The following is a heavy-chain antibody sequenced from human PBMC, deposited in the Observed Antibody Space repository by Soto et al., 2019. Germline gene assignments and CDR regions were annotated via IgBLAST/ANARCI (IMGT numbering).Heavy chain of an antibody. V-gene: IGHV6-1*01. CDR1: GDSVSSNSAA. J-gene: IGHJ6*03. D-gene: IGHD1-1*01. CDR2: TYYRSKWYS. CDR3: ARGSWDDVSGHYYMDF. Sequence: SQTLSLTCDISGDSVSSNSAAWNWIRQTPSRGLEWLGRTYYRSKWYSNYAISVKSRVTVNPDTFKNQFSLQLNSVTPEDTVVYYCARGSWDDVSGHYYMDFWGKGTTVTVSS.